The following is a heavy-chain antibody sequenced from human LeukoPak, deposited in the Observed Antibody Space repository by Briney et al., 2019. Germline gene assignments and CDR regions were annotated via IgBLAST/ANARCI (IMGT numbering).Heavy chain of an antibody. CDR2: IYSGGST. CDR1: GFTVSSNY. J-gene: IGHJ6*03. Sequence: GGSLRLSCAASGFTVSSNYMSWVRQAPGKGLEWVSVIYSGGSTYYADSVKGRFTISTDNTKNTLYLQMNSLRAEDTAVNYCAYGGNPYYYYYMDGWGKGTTVTASS. V-gene: IGHV3-66*02. CDR3: AYGGNPYYYYYMDG. D-gene: IGHD4-23*01.